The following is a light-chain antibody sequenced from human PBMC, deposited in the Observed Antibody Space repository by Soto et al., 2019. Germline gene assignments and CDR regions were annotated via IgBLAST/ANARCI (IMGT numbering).Light chain of an antibody. CDR1: SSDVGGYNY. Sequence: SALTQPRSVSGSPGQSVAISCTGTSSDVGGYNYVSWFQQHPGKTPKVIIYDVSKRPSGVPDRFSGSKSGNTASLTISGLQTEDEADYYCCSYAGSPYVFGTGTKVTVL. V-gene: IGLV2-11*01. CDR2: DVS. J-gene: IGLJ1*01. CDR3: CSYAGSPYV.